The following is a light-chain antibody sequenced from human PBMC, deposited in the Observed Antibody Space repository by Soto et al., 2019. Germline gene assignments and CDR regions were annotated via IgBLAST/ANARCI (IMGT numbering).Light chain of an antibody. Sequence: DIQMTQSPSSLSASVGDRVTITCRASQTITNYLNWYQQKPGKAPKLLIYAASTLLSGVPSRFSGGGSGTDFTLTIDSLQPEDFATHYCQQSYSSPWTFGQGTKVEIK. CDR3: QQSYSSPWT. J-gene: IGKJ1*01. CDR2: AAS. V-gene: IGKV1-39*01. CDR1: QTITNY.